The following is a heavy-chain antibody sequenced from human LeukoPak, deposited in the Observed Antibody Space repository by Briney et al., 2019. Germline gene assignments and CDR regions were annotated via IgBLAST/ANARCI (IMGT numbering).Heavy chain of an antibody. Sequence: GPTLLKPTQTLTLTCTCSGFALSTRGAGVGWVRQPPGRALEWLALIYWGDDKRYSPSLKSSLPFTKDSTKNEVVLTMTNMEPVDTATYYCAHNDRIFGGVWGKGTTLTVP. V-gene: IGHV2-5*02. J-gene: IGHJ6*03. CDR2: IYWGDDK. CDR1: GFALSTRGAG. CDR3: AHNDRIFGGV. D-gene: IGHD3-3*02.